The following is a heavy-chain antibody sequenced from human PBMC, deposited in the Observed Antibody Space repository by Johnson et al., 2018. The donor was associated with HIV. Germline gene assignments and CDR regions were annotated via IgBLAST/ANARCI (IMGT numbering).Heavy chain of an antibody. D-gene: IGHD6-19*01. J-gene: IGHJ3*02. CDR1: GFTFSSYG. CDR3: ARDLRTPGSGWGVDAFDI. CDR2: ISYDWTNK. V-gene: IGHV3-30*03. Sequence: VQLVESGGGVVQPGRSLRLSCAASGFTFSSYGMHWVRQAPGKGLEWVAVISYDWTNKYYADSVKGRFTISRDNSKNTMYLQMNSLRAEDTAVYYCARDLRTPGSGWGVDAFDIWGQGTMVTVSS.